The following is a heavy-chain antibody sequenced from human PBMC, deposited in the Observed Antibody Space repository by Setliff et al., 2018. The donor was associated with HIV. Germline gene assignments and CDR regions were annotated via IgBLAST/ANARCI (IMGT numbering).Heavy chain of an antibody. V-gene: IGHV4-39*01. CDR3: ASLFRLSGFWISFLPDY. J-gene: IGHJ4*02. Sequence: SETLSLTCTVSGDSVSRSNYYWAWIRQPPGKGLEWIGSIDYNEITYYNPSLKSRVTLSVDTPKNQFSLYLSSVTASDTAVYYCASLFRLSGFWISFLPDYWGQGILVTVS. CDR1: GDSVSRSNYY. D-gene: IGHD3-3*01. CDR2: IDYNEIT.